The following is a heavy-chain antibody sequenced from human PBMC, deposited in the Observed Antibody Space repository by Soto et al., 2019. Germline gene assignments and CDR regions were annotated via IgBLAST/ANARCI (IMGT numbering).Heavy chain of an antibody. J-gene: IGHJ4*02. CDR3: ARAPQTVAGAGIWY. CDR1: GYTFTSYG. D-gene: IGHD6-13*01. CDR2: ISGYNGDT. V-gene: IGHV1-18*01. Sequence: ASVKVSCKASGYTFTSYGISWVRQAPGQGLEWMGWISGYNGDTNYAQKYQGRVTMTTDTSTSTAYMELRSLRSDDTAVYYCARAPQTVAGAGIWYWGQGTLVTSPQ.